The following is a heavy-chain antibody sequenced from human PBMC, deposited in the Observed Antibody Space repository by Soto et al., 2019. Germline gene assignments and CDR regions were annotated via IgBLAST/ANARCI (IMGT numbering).Heavy chain of an antibody. V-gene: IGHV3-64D*06. CDR2: IRSDGGST. CDR1: GFTFSSYA. D-gene: IGHD3-22*01. J-gene: IGHJ4*02. Sequence: PGGSLRVSFSASGFTFSSYAMHWVRQAPGKGLEYVSAIRSDGGSTYFADSVKGRFTISRDNSKNTLYLQMSSLRAEDTAVYYCVKDSSYYYDSSGYYGGYFDYWGQGTLVTVSS. CDR3: VKDSSYYYDSSGYYGGYFDY.